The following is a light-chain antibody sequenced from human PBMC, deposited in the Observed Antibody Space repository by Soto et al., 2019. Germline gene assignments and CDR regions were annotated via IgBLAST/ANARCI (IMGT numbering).Light chain of an antibody. J-gene: IGLJ1*01. CDR3: SSYTISSTYV. V-gene: IGLV2-14*01. CDR1: SSDVGSYTY. Sequence: QCALTQPASVSGSPGQSIAISCTGTSSDVGSYTYVSWYQQHPGKAPKLMIFDVSNRPSGVSDRFSGSKSGNTASLTISGLQADDEADYYCSSYTISSTYVVGTGTKVTVL. CDR2: DVS.